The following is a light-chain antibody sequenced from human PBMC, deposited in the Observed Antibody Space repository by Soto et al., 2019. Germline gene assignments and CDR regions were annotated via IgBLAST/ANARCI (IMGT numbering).Light chain of an antibody. CDR3: QQRSNWPT. CDR1: QSVSSY. CDR2: DAS. V-gene: IGKV3-11*01. Sequence: IVLTQSPATLSLSPGERATLSCRARQSVSSYLAWYQQKPGQAPRLLIYDASNRATGIPGRFSGSGSGTDLPLTISSLEPEDFAVYYCQQRSNWPTFGGGTKVEIK. J-gene: IGKJ4*01.